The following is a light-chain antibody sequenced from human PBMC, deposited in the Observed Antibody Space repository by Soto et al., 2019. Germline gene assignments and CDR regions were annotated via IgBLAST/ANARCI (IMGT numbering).Light chain of an antibody. J-gene: IGKJ1*01. CDR3: QHYQNWTPA. Sequence: IVMTQSPATLPVSSGERATVAXRASQSVSLTLAWYQQEPGXAPRXXXDGXSTRATGIPARFSGSGSGTEFTLPISSLQSEDFAAYYCQHYQNWTPAFGQGTKVDIK. V-gene: IGKV3-15*01. CDR2: GXS. CDR1: QSVSLT.